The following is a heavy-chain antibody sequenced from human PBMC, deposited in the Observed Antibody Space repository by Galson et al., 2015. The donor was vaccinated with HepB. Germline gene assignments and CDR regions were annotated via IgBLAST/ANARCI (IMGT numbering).Heavy chain of an antibody. CDR3: ASEGGSDTTHDAFDI. CDR2: INPNTGGT. Sequence: SVKVSCKASGYTFTGYYIHWVRQAPGQGLEWMGRINPNTGGTNEAQKFRGRVTMTRDTSITTAYMELSSLRSDDTAVYYCASEGGSDTTHDAFDIWGQGTMVTVSS. V-gene: IGHV1-2*02. D-gene: IGHD4-17*01. CDR1: GYTFTGYY. J-gene: IGHJ3*02.